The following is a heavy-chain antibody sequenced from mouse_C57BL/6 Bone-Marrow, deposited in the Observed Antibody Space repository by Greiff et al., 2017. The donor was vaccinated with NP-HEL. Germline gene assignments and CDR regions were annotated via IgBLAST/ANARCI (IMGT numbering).Heavy chain of an antibody. J-gene: IGHJ1*03. V-gene: IGHV1-39*01. CDR2: INPNYGTT. Sequence: EVQLQQSGPELVKPGASVKISCKASGYSFTDYNMNWVKQRNGKSLEWIGVINPNYGTTTYNQKFKGKATLTVDQSSSTAYLQLNSLTSEDSAVYYCARRDCRRGYFDVWGTGTTVTVSS. CDR1: GYSFTDYN. CDR3: ARRDCRRGYFDV.